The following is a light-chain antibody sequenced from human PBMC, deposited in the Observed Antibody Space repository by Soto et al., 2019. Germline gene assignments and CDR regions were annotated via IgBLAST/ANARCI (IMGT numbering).Light chain of an antibody. CDR1: QGISNY. J-gene: IGKJ4*01. V-gene: IGKV1-27*01. CDR3: QKYNSAPPVT. Sequence: DIQMTQSPSSLSAPVGDRVTITCRASQGISNYLAWYQQKPGKVPKLLIYAASTLQSGVPSRFSGSGSGTDFTLTISSLQPEDVATYYCQKYNSAPPVTFGGGTKVDIK. CDR2: AAS.